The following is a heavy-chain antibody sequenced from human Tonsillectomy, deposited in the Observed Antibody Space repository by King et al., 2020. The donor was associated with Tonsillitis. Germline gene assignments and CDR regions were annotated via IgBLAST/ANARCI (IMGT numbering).Heavy chain of an antibody. CDR3: ARLYGSGWTYYFDY. V-gene: IGHV4-39*01. D-gene: IGHD6-19*01. J-gene: IGHJ4*02. Sequence: QLQESGPGLVKPSETLSLTCTVSGGSISSSSYYLGWIRQPPGKGLEWIGSIYYSGSTYYNPSLKSRVTISVDTSKNQFSLKLSSVTAADTAVYYCARLYGSGWTYYFDYWGQGTLVTVSS. CDR2: IYYSGST. CDR1: GGSISSSSYY.